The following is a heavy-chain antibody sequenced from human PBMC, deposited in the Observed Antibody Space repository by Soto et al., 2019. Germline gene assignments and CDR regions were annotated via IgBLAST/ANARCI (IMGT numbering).Heavy chain of an antibody. CDR3: ARVQGSGSYQPLGY. J-gene: IGHJ4*02. CDR1: GFTFSSYA. V-gene: IGHV3-30-3*01. CDR2: ISYDGSNK. D-gene: IGHD1-26*01. Sequence: PGGSLRLSCAASGFTFSSYAMHWVRQAPGKGLEWVAVISYDGSNKYYADSVKGRFTISRDNVKSSLYLQMNSLRAEDTAVYYCARVQGSGSYQPLGYWGPGTLVTVSS.